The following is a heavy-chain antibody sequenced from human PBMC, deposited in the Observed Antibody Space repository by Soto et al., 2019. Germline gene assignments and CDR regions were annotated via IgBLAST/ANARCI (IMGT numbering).Heavy chain of an antibody. CDR1: GGSFSGYY. Sequence: SETLSLTCAVYGGSFSGYYWSWIRQPPGKGLEWVGEINHSGSTNYNPSLKSRVTISVDTSKNQFSLKLSSVTAADTAVYYCARGGGFWSGPYNYYYYGMDVWGQGTTVTVSS. D-gene: IGHD3-3*01. J-gene: IGHJ6*02. V-gene: IGHV4-34*01. CDR2: INHSGST. CDR3: ARGGGFWSGPYNYYYYGMDV.